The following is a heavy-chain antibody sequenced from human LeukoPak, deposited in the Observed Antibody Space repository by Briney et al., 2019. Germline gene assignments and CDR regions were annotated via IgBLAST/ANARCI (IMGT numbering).Heavy chain of an antibody. J-gene: IGHJ4*02. D-gene: IGHD3-3*01. CDR2: INPNSGGI. V-gene: IGHV1-2*02. Sequence: GASVKVSCKASGYTFTGHYMHWVRQAPGQGLEWMGWINPNSGGISHAQKFQGRVTMTRDTSISTAYMELSSLRSEDTAVYYCATPKYYDFWSGYRLAYYFDYWGQGTLVTVSS. CDR1: GYTFTGHY. CDR3: ATPKYYDFWSGYRLAYYFDY.